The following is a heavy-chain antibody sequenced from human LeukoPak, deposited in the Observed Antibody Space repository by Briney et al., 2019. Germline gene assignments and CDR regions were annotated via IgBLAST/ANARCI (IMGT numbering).Heavy chain of an antibody. D-gene: IGHD6-6*01. J-gene: IGHJ4*02. CDR1: GFTVSSNY. CDR2: IYRGGNT. Sequence: GGSLGLSCAASGFTVSSNYMSWVRQAPGKGLEWVSVIYRGGNTYYTDSVKGRFTISRDSSKNTLYLQMNSLRTEDTAVYYCARDLGSSSDYWGQGTLVTVSS. CDR3: ARDLGSSSDY. V-gene: IGHV3-53*01.